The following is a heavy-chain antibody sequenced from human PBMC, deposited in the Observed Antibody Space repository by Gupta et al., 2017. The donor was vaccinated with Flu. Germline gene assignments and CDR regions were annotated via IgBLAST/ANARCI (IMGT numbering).Heavy chain of an antibody. V-gene: IGHV4-59*08. Sequence: CSWIRQPPGKGLEWIGYISFSGRTSDYPSLKSRVTISVDTSKNHFALKLRSAQAEDTAVYYCASTIYSYSTWLDPWGQVTLVTV. J-gene: IGHJ5*02. CDR2: ISFSGRT. CDR3: ASTIYSYSTWLDP. D-gene: IGHD3-3*01.